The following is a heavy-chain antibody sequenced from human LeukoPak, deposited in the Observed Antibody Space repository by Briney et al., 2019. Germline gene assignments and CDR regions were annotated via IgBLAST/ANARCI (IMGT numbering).Heavy chain of an antibody. V-gene: IGHV3-23*01. J-gene: IGHJ4*02. CDR3: AKGAEIDH. CDR2: MTGPADTT. CDR1: GFTFNNFA. Sequence: PGGSLRLSCAASGFTFNNFAMSWVCQGPGKGLELLSAMTGPADTTYAESVKGRFTTSRDYSKSMVFLQMNSLRVEDTAIYYCAKGAEIDHWGQGTLVTVSS.